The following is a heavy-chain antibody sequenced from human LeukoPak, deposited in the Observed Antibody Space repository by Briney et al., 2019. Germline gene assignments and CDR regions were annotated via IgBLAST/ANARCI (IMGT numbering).Heavy chain of an antibody. V-gene: IGHV3-30*18. J-gene: IGHJ4*02. D-gene: IGHD6-19*01. CDR3: AKDQPVAHYFDY. CDR2: ISYDGSNK. Sequence: GRSLRLSCAASGFTFSSYGMHWVRQAPPKGMEWVAVISYDGSNKYYADSVKGRFTISRDNSKNTLYLQMNSLRAEDTAVYYSAKDQPVAHYFDYWGQGTLVTVSS. CDR1: GFTFSSYG.